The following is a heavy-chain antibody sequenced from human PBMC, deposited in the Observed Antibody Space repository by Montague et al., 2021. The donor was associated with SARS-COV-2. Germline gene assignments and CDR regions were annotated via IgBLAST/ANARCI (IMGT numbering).Heavy chain of an antibody. D-gene: IGHD3-22*01. V-gene: IGHV4-59*01. CDR1: GGSISSYY. CDR2: IYYSGST. J-gene: IGHJ4*01. CDR3: ARGDYYDSTGYYDY. Sequence: SETLSLTCTVSGGSISSYYWSWIRQPPGKGLEWIGYIYYSGSTNYNPSLKRRVTISVDTSKNQFSLKVRSVTAADTAVYYCARGDYYDSTGYYDYWGQGTLVTVSS.